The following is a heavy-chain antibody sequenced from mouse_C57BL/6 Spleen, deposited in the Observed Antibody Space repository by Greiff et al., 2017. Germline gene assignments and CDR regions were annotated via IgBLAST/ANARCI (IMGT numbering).Heavy chain of an antibody. CDR1: GYAFSSSW. V-gene: IGHV1-82*01. CDR2: IYPGDGDT. Sequence: VQLQQSGPELVKPGASVKISCKASGYAFSSSWMNWVKQRPGKGLEWIGRIYPGDGDTNYNGKFKGKATLTADKSSSTAYMQLSSLTSEDSAVYFCARLKDGYYGDDWGQGTTLTVSS. CDR3: ARLKDGYYGDD. D-gene: IGHD2-3*01. J-gene: IGHJ2*01.